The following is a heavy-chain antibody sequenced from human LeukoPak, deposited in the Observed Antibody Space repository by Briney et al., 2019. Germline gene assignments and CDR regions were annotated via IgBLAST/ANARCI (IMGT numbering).Heavy chain of an antibody. CDR3: ARVRGSLRYDAFDI. V-gene: IGHV4-59*01. D-gene: IGHD3-16*01. J-gene: IGHJ3*02. CDR1: GGSISNYF. CDR2: IYYSGST. Sequence: PSETLSLACTVSGGSISNYFWSWIRQPPGKGLEWIGNIYYSGSTDYNPSLKSRVTITVDTSKNQFSLNLSSVTAADTAVYYCARVRGSLRYDAFDIWGQGTMVTVSS.